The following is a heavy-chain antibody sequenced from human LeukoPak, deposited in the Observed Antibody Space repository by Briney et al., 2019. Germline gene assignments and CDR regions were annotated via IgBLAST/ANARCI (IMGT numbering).Heavy chain of an antibody. D-gene: IGHD1-14*01. CDR1: GFTFSSYA. CDR2: ISGSGGST. CDR3: TRDSTTFRFGH. J-gene: IGHJ4*02. V-gene: IGHV3-23*01. Sequence: GGSLRLSCAASGFTFSSYAMSWVRQAPGKGLEWVSAISGSGGSTYYADSVKGRFTISRDNSKNTLYLQINSLRAEDTAVYYCTRDSTTFRFGHWGQGALVTVSS.